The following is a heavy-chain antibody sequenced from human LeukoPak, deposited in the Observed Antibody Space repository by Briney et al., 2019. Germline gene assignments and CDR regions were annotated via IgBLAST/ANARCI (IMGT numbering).Heavy chain of an antibody. Sequence: PSETLSLTCTVSGGSISSYYWSWIRQPPGKGLEWIGYIYYSGSTNYNPSLKSRVTISVDTSKNQFSLKLKPLTAADTAVYYCARGKGYFDYWGQGTLVTVSS. CDR2: IYYSGST. V-gene: IGHV4-59*01. CDR3: ARGKGYFDY. CDR1: GGSISSYY. J-gene: IGHJ4*02.